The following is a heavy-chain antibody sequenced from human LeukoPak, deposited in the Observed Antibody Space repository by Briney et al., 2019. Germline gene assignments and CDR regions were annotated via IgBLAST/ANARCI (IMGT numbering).Heavy chain of an antibody. J-gene: IGHJ3*02. D-gene: IGHD6-19*01. V-gene: IGHV4-34*01. Sequence: PGGSLRLSCAASGFTFRYYWMSWVRQAPGKGLEWIGEINHSGSTNYNPSLRSRVTISVDTSKNQFSLKFTSMTAADTAVYYCARSSKTQWLSPGDGFDIWGRGTLVTVSS. CDR3: ARSSKTQWLSPGDGFDI. CDR2: INHSGST. CDR1: GFTFRYYW.